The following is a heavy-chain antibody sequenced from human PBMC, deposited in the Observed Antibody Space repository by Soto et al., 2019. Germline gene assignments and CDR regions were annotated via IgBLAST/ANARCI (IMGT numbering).Heavy chain of an antibody. CDR2: INAGNGNT. D-gene: IGHD2-21*02. Sequence: QVQLVKSGAEEKRPGASVNGSFKASGYNFTRYAMHWVRHATGKRLEGMGWINAGNGNTKYSQKFQGRVTITRDTSASTAYMELSSLRSEDTAVYYCARSIVVVTALDYWGQGTLVTVSS. CDR3: ARSIVVVTALDY. J-gene: IGHJ4*02. CDR1: GYNFTRYA. V-gene: IGHV1-3*05.